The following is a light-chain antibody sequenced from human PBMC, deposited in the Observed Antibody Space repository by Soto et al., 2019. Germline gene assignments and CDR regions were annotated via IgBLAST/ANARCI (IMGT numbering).Light chain of an antibody. CDR1: SSDVGGYNY. CDR2: DVS. CDR3: CSYAGSDNFGV. J-gene: IGLJ1*01. Sequence: QSALTQPRSVSGSPGQSVTISCTGTSSDVGGYNYVSWYQQHPGKAPKLMISDVSKRPSGVPDRFSGSKSGNTAYLTISGLQAEDEADYYCCSYAGSDNFGVFGTGTKVTVL. V-gene: IGLV2-11*01.